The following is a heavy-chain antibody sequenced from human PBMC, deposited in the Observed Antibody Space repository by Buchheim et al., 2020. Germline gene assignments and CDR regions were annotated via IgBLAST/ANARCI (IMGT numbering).Heavy chain of an antibody. CDR3: ARGPTVTTPDYYYGMDV. CDR1: GGSFSGYY. J-gene: IGHJ6*02. D-gene: IGHD4-17*01. V-gene: IGHV4-34*01. CDR2: INHSGST. Sequence: QVQLQQWGAGLLKPSETLSLTCAVYGGSFSGYYWSWIRQPPGKGLEWLGEINHSGSTNYNPSLKSRVTISVDTSKNQFSLQLSSVTAADTAVYYCARGPTVTTPDYYYGMDVWGQGTT.